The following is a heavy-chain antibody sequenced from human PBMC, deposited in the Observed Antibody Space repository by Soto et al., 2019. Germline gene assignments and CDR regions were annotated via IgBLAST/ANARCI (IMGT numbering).Heavy chain of an antibody. CDR2: INHSGST. Sequence: SETLSLTCAVYGGSFSGYYWSWIRQPPGKGLEWIGEINHSGSTNYNPSLKSRVTISVDTSKNQFSLKLSSVTAADTAVYYCATGGSSGGSRLIGAYDIWGQGTMVTGSS. CDR1: GGSFSGYY. J-gene: IGHJ3*02. V-gene: IGHV4-34*01. CDR3: ATGGSSGGSRLIGAYDI. D-gene: IGHD2-15*01.